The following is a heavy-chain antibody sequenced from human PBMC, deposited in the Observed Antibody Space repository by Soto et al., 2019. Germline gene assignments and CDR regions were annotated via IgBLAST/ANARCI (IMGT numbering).Heavy chain of an antibody. D-gene: IGHD3-16*01. J-gene: IGHJ6*03. CDR1: GGSISGHY. V-gene: IGHV4-59*08. Sequence: QVQLQESGPGLVKPSETLSLSCSVSGGSISGHYWSWVRQTPGKGLEWIGYMYYSGSTNYNPSLKRRVTISVDTYKNHFSLRLTSVTAADTAVYYCARGPYYDLIWNYYYMDVWGKGTTVTVSS. CDR3: ARGPYYDLIWNYYYMDV. CDR2: MYYSGST.